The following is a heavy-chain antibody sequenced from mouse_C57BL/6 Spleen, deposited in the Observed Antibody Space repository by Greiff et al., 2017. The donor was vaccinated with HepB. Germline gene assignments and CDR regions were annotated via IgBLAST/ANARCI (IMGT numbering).Heavy chain of an antibody. V-gene: IGHV1-69*01. Sequence: QVQLQQSGAELVMPGASVKLSCKASGYTFTSYWMHWVKQRPGQGLEWIGEIDPSDSYTNYNQKFKGKSTLTVDKSSSTAYMQLSSLTSEDSAVYYCARGRLGYFDYWGQGTTLTVSS. CDR3: ARGRLGYFDY. CDR1: GYTFTSYW. J-gene: IGHJ2*01. CDR2: IDPSDSYT. D-gene: IGHD4-1*01.